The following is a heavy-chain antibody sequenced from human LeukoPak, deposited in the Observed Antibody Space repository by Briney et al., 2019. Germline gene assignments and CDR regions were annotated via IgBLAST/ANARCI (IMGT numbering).Heavy chain of an antibody. V-gene: IGHV1-18*01. D-gene: IGHD2-2*01. Sequence: GESLKISCKGSGYTFTSYGISWVRQAPGQGLEWMGWISAYNGNTNYAQKLQGRVTMTTDTSTSTAYMELRSLRSDDTAVYYCARDRPVVPAGDTFDIWGQGTMVTVSS. J-gene: IGHJ3*02. CDR2: ISAYNGNT. CDR1: GYTFTSYG. CDR3: ARDRPVVPAGDTFDI.